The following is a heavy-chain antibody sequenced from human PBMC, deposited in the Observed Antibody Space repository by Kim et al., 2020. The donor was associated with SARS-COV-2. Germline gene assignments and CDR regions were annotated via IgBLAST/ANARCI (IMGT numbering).Heavy chain of an antibody. D-gene: IGHD2-2*01. CDR3: ARDGGYCSSTSCYYIPPANWFDP. CDR1: GFTFSSYS. Sequence: GGSLRLSCAASGFTFSSYSMNWVRQAPGKGLEWVSSISSSSSYIYYADSVKGRFTISRDNAKNSLYLQMNSLRAEDTAVYYCARDGGYCSSTSCYYIPPANWFDPWGQGTLVTVSS. V-gene: IGHV3-21*01. CDR2: ISSSSSYI. J-gene: IGHJ5*02.